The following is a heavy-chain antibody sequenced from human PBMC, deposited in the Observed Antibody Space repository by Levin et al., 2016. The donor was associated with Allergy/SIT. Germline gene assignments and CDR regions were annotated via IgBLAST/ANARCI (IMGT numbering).Heavy chain of an antibody. D-gene: IGHD1-14*01. V-gene: IGHV3-53*01. CDR2: IFAGGST. CDR3: ANGGNNRRGGAAYYFEY. J-gene: IGHJ4*02. Sequence: PGKGLEWVAVIFAGGSTYFADSVKGRFTLSRDISENTLHLQMTGLRAEDTAMYYCANGGNNRRGGAAYYFEYWGQGALVTVSS.